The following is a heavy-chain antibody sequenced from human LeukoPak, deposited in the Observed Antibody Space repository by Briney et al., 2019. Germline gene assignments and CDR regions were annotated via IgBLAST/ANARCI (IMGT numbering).Heavy chain of an antibody. V-gene: IGHV1-24*01. Sequence: RASVKVSCKVSGYTLTELSMHWVRQAPGKGLEWMGGFDPEDGETIYAQKFQGRVTMTEDTSTDTAYMELSSLRSEDTAVYYCATDLIRDHGDHPMYYFDYWGQGTLVTVSS. J-gene: IGHJ4*02. CDR3: ATDLIRDHGDHPMYYFDY. CDR1: GYTLTELS. CDR2: FDPEDGET. D-gene: IGHD4-17*01.